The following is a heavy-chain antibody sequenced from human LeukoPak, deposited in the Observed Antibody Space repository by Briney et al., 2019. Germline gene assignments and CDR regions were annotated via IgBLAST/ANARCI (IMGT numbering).Heavy chain of an antibody. D-gene: IGHD2-15*01. CDR2: ISGSGGST. J-gene: IGHJ5*02. CDR1: GFTFINYA. CDR3: AKDREAHCSGGSCYGFNP. Sequence: GGSLRLSCAASGFTFINYAMSWVRQAPGKGLEWVSTISGSGGSTYYADSVQGRFTISRDNSKNTLYLQMNSLKAEDTAVYCCAKDREAHCSGGSCYGFNPWGQGTLVTVSS. V-gene: IGHV3-23*01.